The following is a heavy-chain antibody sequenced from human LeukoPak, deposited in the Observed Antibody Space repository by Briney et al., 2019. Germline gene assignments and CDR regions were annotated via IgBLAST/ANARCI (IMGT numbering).Heavy chain of an antibody. J-gene: IGHJ4*02. CDR1: GGSVSSGRYY. Sequence: SETLSLTCTVSGGSVSSGRYYWSWIRQPPGKGLEWIGYISYSGSTNYSPSLKSRVTISVDTSKNQFSLKLSSVTAADTAVYYCAREGSSGYDYWGQGTLVTVSS. D-gene: IGHD3-22*01. CDR3: AREGSSGYDY. CDR2: ISYSGST. V-gene: IGHV4-61*01.